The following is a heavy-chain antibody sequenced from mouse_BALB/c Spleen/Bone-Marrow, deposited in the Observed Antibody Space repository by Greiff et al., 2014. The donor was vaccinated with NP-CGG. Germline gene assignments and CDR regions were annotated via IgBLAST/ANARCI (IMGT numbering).Heavy chain of an antibody. J-gene: IGHJ4*01. CDR3: ARYGYYYAMDY. CDR1: GFSLTSYG. Sequence: VKLVESGPGLVAPSQSLSITCTVSGFSLTSYGVHWVRQPPGKGLEWLGVIWAGGGTNYNSTLVSRLSISKDNSKSQIFLKMNSLQTDDTAMYYCARYGYYYAMDYWGQGTSVTVSS. V-gene: IGHV2-9*02. CDR2: IWAGGGT. D-gene: IGHD2-2*01.